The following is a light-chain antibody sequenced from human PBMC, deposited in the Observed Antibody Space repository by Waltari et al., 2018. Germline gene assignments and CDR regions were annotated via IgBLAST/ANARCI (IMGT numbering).Light chain of an antibody. J-gene: IGLJ2*01. CDR2: EGS. CDR1: SSDVGSSNL. Sequence: QSALTQPASVSGSPGQSITISCTGTSSDVGSSNLVPWYQQHPGKAPKLMIYEGSKRPSGVSNRFSGSKSGNTASLTISGLQAEDEADYYCCSYAGSHVVFGGGTKLTVL. V-gene: IGLV2-23*01. CDR3: CSYAGSHVV.